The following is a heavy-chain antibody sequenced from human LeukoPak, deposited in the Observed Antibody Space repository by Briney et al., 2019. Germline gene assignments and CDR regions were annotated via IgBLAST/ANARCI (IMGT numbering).Heavy chain of an antibody. D-gene: IGHD7-27*01. CDR3: ARWGSHSYYYYYGMDV. CDR1: GFTFSSCS. V-gene: IGHV3-21*01. J-gene: IGHJ6*02. Sequence: GGSLRLSCAASGFTFSSCSMNWVRQAPGKGLEWVSSISSSSSYIYYADSVKGRFTISRDNAKNSLYLQMNSLRAEDTAVYYCARWGSHSYYYYYGMDVWGQGTTVTVSS. CDR2: ISSSSSYI.